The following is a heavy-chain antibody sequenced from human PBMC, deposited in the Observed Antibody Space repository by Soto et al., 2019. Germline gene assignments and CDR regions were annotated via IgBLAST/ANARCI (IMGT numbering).Heavy chain of an antibody. V-gene: IGHV3-30*18. J-gene: IGHJ4*02. CDR3: AKVSPYEDFDY. Sequence: GGSLRLSCAAAGFTFSSYGMHWVRQAPGKGLEWVAVISYDGSNKYYADSVKGRFTISRDNSKNTLYLQMNSLRAEDTAVYYCAKVSPYEDFDYWGQGTLVTVSS. D-gene: IGHD3-3*01. CDR2: ISYDGSNK. CDR1: GFTFSSYG.